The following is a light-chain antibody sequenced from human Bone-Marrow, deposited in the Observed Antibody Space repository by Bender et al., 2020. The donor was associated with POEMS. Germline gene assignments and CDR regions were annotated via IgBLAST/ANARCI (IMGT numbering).Light chain of an antibody. Sequence: QSVLTQPPSASGTPGQRVTISCSGGSSNIGAHAVNWYQHLPGTAPKLLIYSSHRRPSEVPDRFSGSRSGTSASLAISGLQSEDEADYYCAVWDDSLDGVVFGGGTKLTVL. V-gene: IGLV1-44*01. CDR1: SSNIGAHA. CDR2: SSH. J-gene: IGLJ2*01. CDR3: AVWDDSLDGVV.